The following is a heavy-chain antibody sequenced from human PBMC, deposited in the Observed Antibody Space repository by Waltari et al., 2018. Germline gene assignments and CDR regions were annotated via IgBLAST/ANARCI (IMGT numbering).Heavy chain of an antibody. CDR3: ASSSDAGDY. CDR1: GGSFSDYY. J-gene: IGHJ4*02. Sequence: QVQLQQWGAGLVKPSETLSLTCAVYGGSFSDYYWSWTRQPPGKGLEWIGEIKQSGSTKYNPSLKSRVTISVDRSKTQFSLNLRSVTAADTAVYYCASSSDAGDYWGQGTLVTVSS. CDR2: IKQSGST. V-gene: IGHV4-34*01. D-gene: IGHD6-13*01.